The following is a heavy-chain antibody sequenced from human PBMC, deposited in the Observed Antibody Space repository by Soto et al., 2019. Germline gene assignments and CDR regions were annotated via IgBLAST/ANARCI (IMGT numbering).Heavy chain of an antibody. Sequence: SETLSLTCAVSGGSISSGGYSWSWIRQPPXKGLEWIGYIYHSGSTYYNPSLKSRVTISVDRSKNQFSLKLSSVTAADTAVYYCARVSMVRGVSTFRDFDPWGQGTLVTVS. CDR2: IYHSGST. J-gene: IGHJ5*02. V-gene: IGHV4-30-2*01. D-gene: IGHD3-10*01. CDR1: GGSISSGGYS. CDR3: ARVSMVRGVSTFRDFDP.